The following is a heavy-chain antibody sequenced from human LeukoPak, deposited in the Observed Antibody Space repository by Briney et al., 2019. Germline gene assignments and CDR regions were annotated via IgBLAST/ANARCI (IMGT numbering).Heavy chain of an antibody. CDR2: VSYSGTT. J-gene: IGHJ4*02. Sequence: SETLSLTCTVSGGSISSSSFFWAWIRQPPGKGLEWIGTVSYSGTTYYSPSLKSRVTITVDTSKNQFSLRLTSVTAADTALYYCAKLTCSSTFCPLDYWGQGTLVTVSS. CDR3: AKLTCSSTFCPLDY. V-gene: IGHV4-39*01. D-gene: IGHD2-2*01. CDR1: GGSISSSSFF.